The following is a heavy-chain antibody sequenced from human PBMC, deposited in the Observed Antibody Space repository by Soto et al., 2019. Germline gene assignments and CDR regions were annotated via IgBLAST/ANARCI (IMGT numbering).Heavy chain of an antibody. D-gene: IGHD6-13*01. CDR2: ISWNSGSI. CDR1: GFTFDDYA. Sequence: EVQLVESGGGLVQPGRSLRLSCAASGFTFDDYAMHWVRQAPGKGLEWVSGISWNSGSIGYADSVKGRFTISRDNAKNSLYLQMNSLRAEDTALYYCAKDINIGPDSSSWYVPPPYFDYWGQGTLVTVSS. J-gene: IGHJ4*02. V-gene: IGHV3-9*01. CDR3: AKDINIGPDSSSWYVPPPYFDY.